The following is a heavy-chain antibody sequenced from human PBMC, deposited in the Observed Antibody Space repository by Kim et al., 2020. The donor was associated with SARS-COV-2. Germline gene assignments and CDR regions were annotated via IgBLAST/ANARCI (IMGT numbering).Heavy chain of an antibody. CDR3: TRGGSGVPLNY. J-gene: IGHJ4*02. CDR2: SRNKANSYTT. CDR1: GFTFSDHF. Sequence: GGSLRLSCAASGFTFSDHFLDWVRQAPGNGLEWVGRSRNKANSYTTEYATSVKGRFTISRDDSKNSLYLQMNSLKTEDTAVYYCTRGGSGVPLNYWGQGT. V-gene: IGHV3-72*01. D-gene: IGHD2-8*01.